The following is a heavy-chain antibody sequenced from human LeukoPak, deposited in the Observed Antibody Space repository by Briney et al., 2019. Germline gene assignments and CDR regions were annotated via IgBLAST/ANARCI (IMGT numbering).Heavy chain of an antibody. Sequence: PGGSLSLSCAASGFTISSYAMSWVRQAPGKGLEWVSGIPGKGLEWVSGISGSCGSTYYVDSVKGRFTISRDNSKNTLYLQMNSLRAEDTAVYYCAKDTMVRGVIDCWGQGTLVTVSS. CDR2: ISGSCGST. J-gene: IGHJ4*02. V-gene: IGHV3-23*01. CDR1: GFTISSYA. D-gene: IGHD3-10*01. CDR3: AKDTMVRGVIDC.